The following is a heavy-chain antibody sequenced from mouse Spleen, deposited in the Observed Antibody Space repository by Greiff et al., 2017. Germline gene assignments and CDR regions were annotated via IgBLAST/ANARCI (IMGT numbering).Heavy chain of an antibody. CDR2: ISSGSSTI. V-gene: IGHV5-17*01. CDR1: GFTFSDYG. J-gene: IGHJ3*01. Sequence: DVKLQESGGGLVKPGGSLKLSCAASGFTFSDYGMHWVRQAPEKGLEWVAYISSGSSTIYYADTVKGRFTISRDNAKNTLFLQMTSLRSEDTAMYYCARPGYYDYDGGFAYWGQGTLVTVSA. D-gene: IGHD2-4*01. CDR3: ARPGYYDYDGGFAY.